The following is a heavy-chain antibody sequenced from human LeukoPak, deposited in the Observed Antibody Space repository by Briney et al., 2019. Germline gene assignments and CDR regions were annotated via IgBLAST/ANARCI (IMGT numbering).Heavy chain of an antibody. CDR1: GFTFRSYG. CDR2: IWYDGSNK. V-gene: IGHV3-33*01. J-gene: IGHJ5*02. Sequence: GGSLRLSCAASGFTFRSYGMHWVRQAPGKGLEWVAVIWYDGSNKYYPDSVKGRFTISRDNAKNSLYLQMNSLRDEDTAVYYCARGTSPFDPWGRGTLVTVSS. CDR3: ARGTSPFDP.